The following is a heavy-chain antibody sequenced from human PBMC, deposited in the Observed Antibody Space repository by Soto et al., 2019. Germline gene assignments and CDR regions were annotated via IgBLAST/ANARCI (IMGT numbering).Heavy chain of an antibody. J-gene: IGHJ3*02. CDR2: ILVGGST. CDR3: AKATATGGGASDI. CDR1: GFICSSYD. V-gene: IGHV3-23*01. D-gene: IGHD2-8*02. Sequence: PGGSLRLSCAASGFICSSYDMSWVRQAPGKGLEWVSTILVGGSTHYEDSVKGRFTISRDRSKNTLYLQMNSLTAGDTAVYYCAKATATGGGASDICGQGTMVTVSS.